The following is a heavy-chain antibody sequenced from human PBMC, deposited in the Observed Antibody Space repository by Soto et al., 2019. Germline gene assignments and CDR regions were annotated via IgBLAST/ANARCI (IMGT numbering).Heavy chain of an antibody. V-gene: IGHV4-30-2*06. J-gene: IGHJ6*03. CDR3: ARGDYYYYIDF. CDR1: GVSINAGGYS. CDR2: IYQSGST. Sequence: QVQLQESGPGLVKPSQTLSLTCAVSGVSINAGGYSWNWIRQSPGKALEWMGHIYQSGSTYYKPSLKGRITISVDRSKKDFSLAATCVTPPDTSVYFCARGDYYYYIDFWCQGARVTVSS.